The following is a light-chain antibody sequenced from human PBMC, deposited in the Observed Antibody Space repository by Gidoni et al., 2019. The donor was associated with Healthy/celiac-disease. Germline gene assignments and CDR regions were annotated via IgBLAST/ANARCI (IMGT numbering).Light chain of an antibody. Sequence: EIVLTQSPATLSLSPGASATLSCRASQSVSSYLAWYQQKPGQAPRLLIYDASNRATGIPARFSGSGSGTDFTLTISSLEPEDFAVYYCQQRSNWPPSITCGQGTRLEIK. J-gene: IGKJ5*01. CDR3: QQRSNWPPSIT. CDR2: DAS. CDR1: QSVSSY. V-gene: IGKV3-11*01.